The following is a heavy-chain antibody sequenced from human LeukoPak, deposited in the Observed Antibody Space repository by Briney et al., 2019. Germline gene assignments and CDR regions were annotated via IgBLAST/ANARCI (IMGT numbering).Heavy chain of an antibody. CDR3: TTEGGYTYDYFYYYYMDA. V-gene: IGHV4-59*01. J-gene: IGHJ6*03. D-gene: IGHD5-18*01. CDR2: IYYSGST. CDR1: GGSISSYY. Sequence: SETLSLTCTVSGGSISSYYWSWIRQPPGKGLEWIGYIYYSGSTNYNPSLKSRVTISVDSSKNQFSLELSSVTAADTAVYARTTEGGYTYDYFYYYYMDAWGKGTTVTISS.